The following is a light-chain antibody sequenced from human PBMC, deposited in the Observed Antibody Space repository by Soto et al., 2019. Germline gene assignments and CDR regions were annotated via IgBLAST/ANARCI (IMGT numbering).Light chain of an antibody. J-gene: IGLJ2*01. CDR3: SSYTSSSPHVV. CDR1: SSDVGGYNY. V-gene: IGLV2-14*01. Sequence: QSALTQPASVSGSPGQSITISCTGTSSDVGGYNYVSWYQQHPGKAPKLMIYEVSNRPSGVSNRFSGSKSGNTASLTISGLQAEDXADFYCSSYTSSSPHVVFGGGTKLTVL. CDR2: EVS.